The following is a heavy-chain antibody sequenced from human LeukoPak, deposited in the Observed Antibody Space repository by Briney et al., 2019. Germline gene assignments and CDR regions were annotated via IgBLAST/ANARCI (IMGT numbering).Heavy chain of an antibody. V-gene: IGHV3-9*01. J-gene: IGHJ6*03. Sequence: GGSLRLSCAASGFTFDDYAMHWARHAPGKGLEWASGISWNSGSIGYADSVKGRFTISRDNAKIPLYLQMNSLRAEDTALYYCAKTANHYYYYYYMDVWGKGTTVTVSS. CDR3: AKTANHYYYYYYMDV. CDR1: GFTFDDYA. CDR2: ISWNSGSI.